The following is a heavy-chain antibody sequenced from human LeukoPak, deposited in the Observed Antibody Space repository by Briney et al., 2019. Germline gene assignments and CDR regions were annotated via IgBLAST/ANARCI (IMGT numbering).Heavy chain of an antibody. CDR2: IIPIYGTA. CDR1: GGTFSSYA. D-gene: IGHD6-13*01. CDR3: ATQGRGEQLVEYYFDY. J-gene: IGHJ4*02. Sequence: SVKVSCKASGGTFSSYAISWVRQAPGHGLEWMGGIIPIYGTANYAQKFQGRVTITADESTSTAYMELSSLRSEDTAVYYCATQGRGEQLVEYYFDYWGQGTLVTVSS. V-gene: IGHV1-69*13.